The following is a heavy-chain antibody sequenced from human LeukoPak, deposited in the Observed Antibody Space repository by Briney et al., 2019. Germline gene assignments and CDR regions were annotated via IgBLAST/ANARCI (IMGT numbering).Heavy chain of an antibody. CDR2: IYYSGST. CDR1: GGSISSSSYY. Sequence: SETLSLTCTVSGGSISSSSYYWGWIRQPPGKGLEWIGSIYYSGSTYYNPSLKSRVTISVDTSKNQFSLKLSSVTAADTAVYYRARESWSHAFDIWGQGTMVTVSS. CDR3: ARESWSHAFDI. J-gene: IGHJ3*02. V-gene: IGHV4-39*07. D-gene: IGHD6-13*01.